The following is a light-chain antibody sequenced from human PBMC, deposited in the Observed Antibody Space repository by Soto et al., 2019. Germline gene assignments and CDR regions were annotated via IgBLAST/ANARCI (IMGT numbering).Light chain of an antibody. CDR3: QQYGSSPPYT. V-gene: IGKV3-20*01. Sequence: EIVLTQSPVTLSLSPGERATLSCRASQSVTSSSLAWYQQRPGQAPRLLIYAASSRATGVPDRFSGSGSGTDFTLTISRLEPEDFAVYYCQQYGSSPPYTFGQGTKVDIK. J-gene: IGKJ2*01. CDR1: QSVTSSS. CDR2: AAS.